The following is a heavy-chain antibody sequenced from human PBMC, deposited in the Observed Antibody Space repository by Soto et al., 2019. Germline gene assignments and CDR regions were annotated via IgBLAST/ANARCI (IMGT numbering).Heavy chain of an antibody. J-gene: IGHJ4*02. D-gene: IGHD2-15*01. CDR2: INAGNGNT. V-gene: IGHV1-3*01. Sequence: QVQLVQSGAEVKKPGASVKVSCKASGYTFTSYAMHWLRQAPGQRLEWMGRINAGNGNTKYSQKFQGRVTITRDTSASTAYMELSSLRSEDTAVYYCARILGYCSGGSCDYWGQGTLVIVSS. CDR3: ARILGYCSGGSCDY. CDR1: GYTFTSYA.